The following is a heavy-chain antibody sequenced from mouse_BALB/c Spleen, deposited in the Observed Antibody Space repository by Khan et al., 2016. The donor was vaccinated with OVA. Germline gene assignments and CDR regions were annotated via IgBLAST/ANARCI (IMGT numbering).Heavy chain of an antibody. V-gene: IGHV1-5*01. J-gene: IGHJ3*01. CDR2: IYPGNSDT. CDR3: TSAGYVALAF. Sequence: VQLQQSGTVLARPGASVRMSCKASGYSFTDYLMHWVKQRPGKGLEWIGSIYPGNSDTNYNQRFKGKAKLTAVTSASTVYMEYNSLTNDDSAVYVWTSAGYVALAFWVQGTLLTVSA. CDR1: GYSFTDYL.